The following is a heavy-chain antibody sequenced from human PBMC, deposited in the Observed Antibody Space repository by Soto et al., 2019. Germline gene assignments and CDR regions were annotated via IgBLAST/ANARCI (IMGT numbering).Heavy chain of an antibody. CDR2: INPNSGGT. CDR1: GYTFTSYG. Sequence: ASVKVSCKASGYTFTSYGISWVRQAPGQGLEWMGWINPNSGGTNYAQKFQGWVTMTRDTSISTAYMELSRLRSDDTAVYYCARERSIAAAGHYYYGMDVWGQGTTVTVSS. D-gene: IGHD6-13*01. V-gene: IGHV1-2*04. CDR3: ARERSIAAAGHYYYGMDV. J-gene: IGHJ6*02.